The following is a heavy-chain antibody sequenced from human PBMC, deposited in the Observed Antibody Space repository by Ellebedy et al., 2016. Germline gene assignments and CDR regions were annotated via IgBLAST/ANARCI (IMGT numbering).Heavy chain of an antibody. CDR1: GYTFTSYG. Sequence: ASVKVSCKASGYTFTSYGISWVRQAPGQGLEWMGWISAYNGNTNYAQKFQGRVTITADESTSTAYMELSSLRSEDTAVFYCARVSGWDPFDYWGQGTLVTVSS. J-gene: IGHJ4*02. CDR3: ARVSGWDPFDY. V-gene: IGHV1-18*01. CDR2: ISAYNGNT. D-gene: IGHD6-19*01.